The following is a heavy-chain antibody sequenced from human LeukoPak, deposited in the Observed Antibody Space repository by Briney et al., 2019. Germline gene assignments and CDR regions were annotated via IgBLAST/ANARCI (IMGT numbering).Heavy chain of an antibody. D-gene: IGHD6-19*01. V-gene: IGHV4-39*01. J-gene: IGHJ4*02. Sequence: SETLSLTCTVSGGSIRSSSYYWGWLRQPPGKGLEWIGSIYYSGSTYYNASIKSRGTISVDTSKNQFSLKLNSVTAADTAVYFCARQVVAVAGTGYFDYWGQGTLVTVSS. CDR2: IYYSGST. CDR3: ARQVVAVAGTGYFDY. CDR1: GGSIRSSSYY.